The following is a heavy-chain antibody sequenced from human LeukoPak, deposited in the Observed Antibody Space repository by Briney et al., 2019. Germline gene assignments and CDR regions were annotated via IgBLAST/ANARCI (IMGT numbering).Heavy chain of an antibody. J-gene: IGHJ4*02. V-gene: IGHV1-2*02. CDR3: AGRSYNYRHYDN. CDR2: INPSSGGT. Sequence: ASVKVSCKASGYTFTGYYMHWVRQAPGQGLEWMGWINPSSGGTNFAQKFQGRVTMSRDMSIRTTYMEMSRLRSDDTAVYYCAGRSYNYRHYDNWGQGTLVTVSS. D-gene: IGHD5-24*01. CDR1: GYTFTGYY.